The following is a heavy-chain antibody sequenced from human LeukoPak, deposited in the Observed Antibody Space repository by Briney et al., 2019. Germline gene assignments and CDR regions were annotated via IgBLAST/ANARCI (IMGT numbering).Heavy chain of an antibody. Sequence: QSGGSLRLSCAASGFPFSSHVLSWVRQAPGKGLEWIAYINHNGEAIYYPDFVKGRFIISRDNAKNSLFLQMNDLRDEDTAVYYCARDYDWAFDFWGQGTRVTVPS. D-gene: IGHD3-9*01. CDR2: INHNGEAI. CDR1: GFPFSSHV. V-gene: IGHV3-48*02. CDR3: ARDYDWAFDF. J-gene: IGHJ4*02.